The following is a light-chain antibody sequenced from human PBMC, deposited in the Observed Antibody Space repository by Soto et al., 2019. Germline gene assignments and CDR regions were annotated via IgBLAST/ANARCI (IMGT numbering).Light chain of an antibody. CDR1: QSIRSY. CDR2: AAS. CDR3: QQSYSTPYT. J-gene: IGKJ5*01. Sequence: DSQMTQPPSSLSTSVGDRDTITCRASQSIRSYLNWYQQKPGKAPKLLIYAASSLQSGVPSRFSGRGSGTDFTLTISSLQPEDFATYYCQQSYSTPYTFGQGTRLEIK. V-gene: IGKV1-39*01.